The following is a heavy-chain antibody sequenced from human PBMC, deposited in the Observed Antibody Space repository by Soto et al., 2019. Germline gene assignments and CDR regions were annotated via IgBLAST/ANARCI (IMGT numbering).Heavy chain of an antibody. CDR1: GFTFIRYS. CDR3: ARESEDLTSNFDY. V-gene: IGHV3-21*01. J-gene: IGHJ4*02. CDR2: ISSTTNYI. Sequence: PGGSLRLSCAASGFTFIRYSINWFRHSPGKGLEWVSSISSTTNYIYYADSMKGRFTVSRDNAKNSVYLDMNSLSAEDTAVYYCARESEDLTSNFDYWGQGTLVTVSS.